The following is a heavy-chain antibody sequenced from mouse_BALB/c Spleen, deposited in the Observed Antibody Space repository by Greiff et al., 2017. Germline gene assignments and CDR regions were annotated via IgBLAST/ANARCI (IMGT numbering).Heavy chain of an antibody. D-gene: IGHD1-1*01. CDR1: GYTFTSYT. CDR3: ARIYGSSYGYAMDY. V-gene: IGHV1-4*01. J-gene: IGHJ4*01. CDR2: INPSSGYT. Sequence: VKLMESGAELARPGASVKMSCKASGYTFTSYTMHWVKQRPGQGLEWIGYINPSSGYTNYNQKFKDKATLTADKSSSTAYMQLSSLTSEDSAVYYCARIYGSSYGYAMDYWGQGTSVTVSS.